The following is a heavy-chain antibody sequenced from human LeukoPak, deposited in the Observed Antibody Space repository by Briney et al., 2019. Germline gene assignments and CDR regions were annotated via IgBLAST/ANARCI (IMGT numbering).Heavy chain of an antibody. D-gene: IGHD3-22*01. CDR2: ISSSGSTI. CDR3: ARESMIVVGAHDY. J-gene: IGHJ4*02. Sequence: GXXLRLSCAASGFTFSSYEMNWVRQAPGKGLEWVSYISSSGSTIYYADSVKGRFTISRDNAKNSLYLQMNSLRAEDTAVYYCARESMIVVGAHDYWGQGTLVTVSS. V-gene: IGHV3-48*03. CDR1: GFTFSSYE.